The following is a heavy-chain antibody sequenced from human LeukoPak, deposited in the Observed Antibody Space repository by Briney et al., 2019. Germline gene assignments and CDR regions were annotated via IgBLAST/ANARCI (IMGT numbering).Heavy chain of an antibody. CDR2: VTTSADTP. D-gene: IGHD5-12*01. Sequence: GGSLRLSCAASGFTLSNFAMSWVRQAPGKGLEWVSLVTTSADTPYYAGPVKGRFTISRDNSKNTLFLQMNGLRADDTAVYYCAKALATLTTVWDLWGQGTLVSVSS. CDR3: AKALATLTTVWDL. V-gene: IGHV3-23*01. J-gene: IGHJ5*02. CDR1: GFTLSNFA.